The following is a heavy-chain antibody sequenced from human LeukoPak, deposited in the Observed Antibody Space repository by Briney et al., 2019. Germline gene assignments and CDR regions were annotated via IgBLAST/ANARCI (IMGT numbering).Heavy chain of an antibody. Sequence: SETLSLTCTVSGVSISTSCWSWIRQSPGRGLEWVGYRCDDGRDLYNPSLRSRVSRVTISVDASEKQFSLSLRSVTAADTAMYYCARTTRVTPDGRAEYFENWGQGTLVIVSS. CDR1: GVSISTSC. J-gene: IGHJ1*01. D-gene: IGHD4-11*01. V-gene: IGHV4-59*03. CDR3: ARTTRVTPDGRAEYFEN. CDR2: RCDDGRD.